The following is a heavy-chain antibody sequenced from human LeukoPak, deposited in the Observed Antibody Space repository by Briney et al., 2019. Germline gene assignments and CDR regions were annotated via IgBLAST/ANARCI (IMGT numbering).Heavy chain of an antibody. Sequence: ASVKVSCKASGYTFTSYGISWVRQAPGQGLEWMGWISAYNGNTNYAQKLQGRVTMTRDTSISTAYMELSRLRSDDTAVYYCARDLGVVPAAIVGWFDPWGQGTLVTVSS. J-gene: IGHJ5*02. D-gene: IGHD2-2*02. CDR2: ISAYNGNT. V-gene: IGHV1-18*01. CDR3: ARDLGVVPAAIVGWFDP. CDR1: GYTFTSYG.